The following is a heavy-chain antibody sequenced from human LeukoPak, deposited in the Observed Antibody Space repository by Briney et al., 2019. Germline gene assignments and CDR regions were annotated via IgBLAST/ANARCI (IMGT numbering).Heavy chain of an antibody. CDR3: ARDLNPHYYDRSEAIDY. CDR2: INPSGGST. CDR1: GYTFTSYY. V-gene: IGHV1-46*01. D-gene: IGHD3-22*01. J-gene: IGHJ4*02. Sequence: APVKVSCKASGYTFTSYYMHWVRQAPGQGLEWMGIINPSGGSTSYAQKFQGRVTMTRDTSTSTVYMELSSLRSEDTAVYYCARDLNPHYYDRSEAIDYWGQGTLVTVSS.